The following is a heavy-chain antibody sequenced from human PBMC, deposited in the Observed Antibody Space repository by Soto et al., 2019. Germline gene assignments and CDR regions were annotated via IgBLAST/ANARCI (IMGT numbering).Heavy chain of an antibody. CDR2: ISAYNGNT. V-gene: IGHV1-18*01. D-gene: IGHD3-22*01. CDR3: ARDYYYDSSGYLGY. Sequence: ASVKVSCKASGYTFTSYGISWVRQAPGQGLEWMGWISAYNGNTNYAQKLQGRVTMTTDTSTSTAYMELRSLRSDDTAVYYCARDYYYDSSGYLGYWGQGTLVTVSS. CDR1: GYTFTSYG. J-gene: IGHJ4*02.